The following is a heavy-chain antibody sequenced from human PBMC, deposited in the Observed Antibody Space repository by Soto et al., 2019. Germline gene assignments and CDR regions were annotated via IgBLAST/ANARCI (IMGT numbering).Heavy chain of an antibody. V-gene: IGHV1-69*13. J-gene: IGHJ4*02. CDR2: IIPIFGTA. CDR1: GGTFSSYA. CDR3: ARDDYDSSRYSLGGSD. D-gene: IGHD3-22*01. Sequence: GASVKVSCKASGGTFSSYAISWVRQAPGQGLEWMGGIIPIFGTANYAQKFQGRVTITADESTSTAYMELSSLRSEDTAVYYCARDDYDSSRYSLGGSDWGQGTLVTVSS.